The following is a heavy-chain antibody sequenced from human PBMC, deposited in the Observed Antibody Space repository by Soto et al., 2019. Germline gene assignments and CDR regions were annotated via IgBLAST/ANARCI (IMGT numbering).Heavy chain of an antibody. CDR3: TTVNYYDSSGYWAQDY. D-gene: IGHD3-22*01. V-gene: IGHV3-15*01. J-gene: IGHJ4*02. CDR2: IKSKTDGGTT. Sequence: SLRLSCAASGFTFSNAWMSWVRQAPGKGLEWVGRIKSKTDGGTTDYAAPVKGRFTISRDDSKNTLYLQMNSLKTEDTAVYYCTTVNYYDSSGYWAQDYWGQGTLVTVSS. CDR1: GFTFSNAW.